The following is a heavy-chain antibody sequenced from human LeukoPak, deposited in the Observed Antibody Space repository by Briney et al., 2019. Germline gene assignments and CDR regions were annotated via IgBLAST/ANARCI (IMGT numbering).Heavy chain of an antibody. D-gene: IGHD5-24*01. J-gene: IGHJ4*02. V-gene: IGHV4-39*07. CDR3: ARDANLREMAPFDY. Sequence: SETLSLTCTVSGGSISSSSYYWGWIRQPPGKGLEWIGSIYYSGSTYYNPSLKSRVTISVDTSKNQFSLKLSSVTAADTAVYYCARDANLREMAPFDYWGQGTLVTVSS. CDR1: GGSISSSSYY. CDR2: IYYSGST.